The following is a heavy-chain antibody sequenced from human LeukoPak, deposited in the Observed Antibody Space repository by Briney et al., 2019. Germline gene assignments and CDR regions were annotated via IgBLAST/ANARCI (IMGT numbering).Heavy chain of an antibody. J-gene: IGHJ6*02. D-gene: IGHD5-12*01. V-gene: IGHV4-34*01. CDR3: TRFPVRGYSGYGYYYGMDV. CDR2: INHSGST. CDR1: GGSFSGYY. Sequence: SETLSLTCAVYGGSFSGYYWSWIRQPPGKGLEWIGEINHSGSTNYNPSLKSRVTISVDTSKNQFSLKLSSVTAADTAVYYCTRFPVRGYSGYGYYYGMDVWGQGTTVTVSS.